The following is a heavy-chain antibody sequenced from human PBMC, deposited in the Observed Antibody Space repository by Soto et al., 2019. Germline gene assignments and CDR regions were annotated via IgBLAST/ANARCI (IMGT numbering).Heavy chain of an antibody. Sequence: GESLKISCKGSGYSFISYWIGWVRQMPGKGLEWVGIIYPGDSDIRYSPSFQGQVTISADRSISTAYLQWSSLKASDTAMYYCARLLGGIFGVVIRSAFDMWGQGTMVTVSS. CDR3: ARLLGGIFGVVIRSAFDM. D-gene: IGHD3-3*01. CDR1: GYSFISYW. V-gene: IGHV5-51*01. CDR2: IYPGDSDI. J-gene: IGHJ3*02.